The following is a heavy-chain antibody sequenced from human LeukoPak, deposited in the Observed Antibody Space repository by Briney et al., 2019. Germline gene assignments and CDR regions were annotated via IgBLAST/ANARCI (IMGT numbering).Heavy chain of an antibody. J-gene: IGHJ5*02. CDR2: INPNSGGT. V-gene: IGHV1-2*02. CDR1: GYSFTDKY. Sequence: ASVKVSCRASGYSFTDKYMHWVRQAPGQGLEWMGWINPNSGGTNYAQKFQGRVTMTTDTSMSTAYMELSRLTSDDTAVYYCARAGGRSWFDPWGQGTLVTVSS. CDR3: ARAGGRSWFDP.